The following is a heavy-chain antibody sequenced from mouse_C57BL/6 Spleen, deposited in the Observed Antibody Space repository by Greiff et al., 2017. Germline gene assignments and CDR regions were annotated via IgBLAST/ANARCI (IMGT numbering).Heavy chain of an antibody. CDR3: ARSRITTVYPYFDY. J-gene: IGHJ2*01. D-gene: IGHD1-1*01. CDR2: INPNNGGT. Sequence: EVQLQQSGPELVKPGASVKISCKASGYTFTDYYMNWVQQSHGQSLEWIGDINPNNGGTSSNQQFKGKATLTVDKSSSTAYMELRSLTSADSAVYYCARSRITTVYPYFDYWGQGTTLTVSS. V-gene: IGHV1-26*01. CDR1: GYTFTDYY.